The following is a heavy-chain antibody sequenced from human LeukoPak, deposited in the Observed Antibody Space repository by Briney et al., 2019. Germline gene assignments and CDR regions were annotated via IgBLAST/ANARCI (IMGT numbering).Heavy chain of an antibody. J-gene: IGHJ6*03. CDR1: GFSFRSHG. Sequence: GGSLRLSCAASGFSFRSHGMHWVRQAPGKGLQWVAFIWYDGSKKYYADSVKGRVSISRDNSKNTLYLQMNSLTAEDTAVYFCAKNRKFGDLVYYYYYMDVWGKGTTVTVSS. CDR3: AKNRKFGDLVYYYYYMDV. CDR2: IWYDGSKK. V-gene: IGHV3-30*02. D-gene: IGHD3-10*01.